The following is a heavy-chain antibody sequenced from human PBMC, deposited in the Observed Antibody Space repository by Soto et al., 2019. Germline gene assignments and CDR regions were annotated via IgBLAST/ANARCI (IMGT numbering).Heavy chain of an antibody. D-gene: IGHD7-27*01. J-gene: IGHJ4*02. CDR3: ARGDLGMR. Sequence: QVQLVESGGGVVQPGRSLRLSCAASGFTFSSYGMHWVRQAPGKGLEWVAVIWYDGSNKYYADSVKGRFTISRDNSKNTLELEMKSLRAEDTAVYYCARGDLGMRWGQGTLVTVSS. CDR2: IWYDGSNK. CDR1: GFTFSSYG. V-gene: IGHV3-33*01.